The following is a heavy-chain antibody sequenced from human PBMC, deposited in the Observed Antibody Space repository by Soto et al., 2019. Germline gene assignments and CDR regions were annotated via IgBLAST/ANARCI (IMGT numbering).Heavy chain of an antibody. J-gene: IGHJ4*02. CDR3: ARESSNYYGSGSYQY. CDR2: IWYDGSNK. Sequence: QVQLVESGGGVVQPGRSLRLSCAASGFTFSSYGMHWVRQAPGKGLEWVAVIWYDGSNKYYADSVKGRFTISRDNSKNTLYLQMNSLRAEDTAVYYCARESSNYYGSGSYQYWGQGTLVTVSS. CDR1: GFTFSSYG. V-gene: IGHV3-33*01. D-gene: IGHD3-10*01.